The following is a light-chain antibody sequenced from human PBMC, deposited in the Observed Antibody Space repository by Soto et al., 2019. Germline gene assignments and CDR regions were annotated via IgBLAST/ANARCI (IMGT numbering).Light chain of an antibody. V-gene: IGLV2-14*01. Sequence: QSVLTQPASVSGSPGQSITISCTGTSSDVGGYNYVSWYQQHPGKAPKLMIYEVSNRPSGVSNRFSGSKSGNTAFLTISGLQAEDEADYYCSSYTRNSTLVFGGGTKVTVL. J-gene: IGLJ2*01. CDR3: SSYTRNSTLV. CDR2: EVS. CDR1: SSDVGGYNY.